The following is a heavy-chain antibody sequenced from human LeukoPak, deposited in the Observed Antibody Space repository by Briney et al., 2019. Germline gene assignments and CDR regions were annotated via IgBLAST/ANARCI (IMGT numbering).Heavy chain of an antibody. V-gene: IGHV4-39*07. J-gene: IGHJ6*02. D-gene: IGHD6-13*01. CDR2: IYYSGST. CDR1: GGSVISGSSY. CDR3: ARAHSIASYYYGVDV. Sequence: SETLSLTCTVSGGSVISGSSYWGWIRQPPGKGLEWIGNIYYSGSTYYNPSLQSRVTISVDTSQNQFSLTLSSVTAADTAVYYCARAHSIASYYYGVDVWGQGTTVTVSS.